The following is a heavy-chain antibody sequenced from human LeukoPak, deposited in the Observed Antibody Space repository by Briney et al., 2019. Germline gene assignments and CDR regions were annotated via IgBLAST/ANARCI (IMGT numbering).Heavy chain of an antibody. CDR2: IWYDGSNK. CDR3: ARDLFDDYSLDY. Sequence: GGSLRLSCAASGFTFSSYGMHWVRQAPGKGLEWVAVIWYDGSNKYYADSVKGRFTISRDNAKNSLYLQMNSLRAEDTAVYYCARDLFDDYSLDYWGQGTLVTVSS. CDR1: GFTFSSYG. J-gene: IGHJ4*02. V-gene: IGHV3-33*01. D-gene: IGHD3-16*01.